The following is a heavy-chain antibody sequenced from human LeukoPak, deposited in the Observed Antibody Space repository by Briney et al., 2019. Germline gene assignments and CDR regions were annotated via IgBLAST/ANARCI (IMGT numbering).Heavy chain of an antibody. Sequence: GGSLRLSCAASGFTFSDYYMSWIRQAPGKGLEWISYISISGNTIYYTDSVKGRFTISRDNAKNSLYLQMNSLRAEDTAVYYCARDPESGTSFDYWGQGTLVTASS. V-gene: IGHV3-11*01. J-gene: IGHJ4*02. D-gene: IGHD1-26*01. CDR1: GFTFSDYY. CDR3: ARDPESGTSFDY. CDR2: ISISGNTI.